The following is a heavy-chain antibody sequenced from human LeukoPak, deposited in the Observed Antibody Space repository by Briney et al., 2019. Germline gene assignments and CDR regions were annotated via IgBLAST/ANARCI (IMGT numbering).Heavy chain of an antibody. Sequence: ASVKVSCKASGYTFTSYGISWVRQAPGRGLEWMGWISAYNGNTSYAQKLQGRVTMTTDTSTSTAYMELRSLRSDDTAVYYCARAYYYDSSGYYPVGYFDYWGQGTLVTVSS. D-gene: IGHD3-22*01. CDR1: GYTFTSYG. CDR2: ISAYNGNT. CDR3: ARAYYYDSSGYYPVGYFDY. J-gene: IGHJ4*02. V-gene: IGHV1-18*01.